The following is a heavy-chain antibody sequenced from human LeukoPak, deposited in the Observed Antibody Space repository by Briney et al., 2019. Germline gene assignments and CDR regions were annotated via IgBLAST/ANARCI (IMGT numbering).Heavy chain of an antibody. V-gene: IGHV3-21*01. CDR3: ARGNSDYDHDY. CDR1: GFTFSGYS. J-gene: IGHJ4*02. Sequence: GSLRLSCAASGFTFSGYSMNWVRQAPGKGLEWVSSISTTSRYIYYADSVKARFTVSRDNAKNSLYLQMNSLRAEDTAVYYCARGNSDYDHDYWGQGTLVTVSS. CDR2: ISTTSRYI. D-gene: IGHD5-12*01.